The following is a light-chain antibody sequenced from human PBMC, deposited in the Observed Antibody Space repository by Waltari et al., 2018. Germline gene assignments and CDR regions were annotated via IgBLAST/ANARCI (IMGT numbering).Light chain of an antibody. CDR1: RSAIGAHNL. CDR3: CSYVGGSRVL. J-gene: IGLJ2*01. CDR2: EAT. V-gene: IGLV2-23*01. Sequence: QAVLTQPASVSGSTGQSITISCTGTRSAIGAHNLVSWFQQLPGQAPRLLISEATKRPSSVSYRFSGSKSGNTASLSISDLQAEDEADYYCCSYVGGSRVLFGGGTKLTV.